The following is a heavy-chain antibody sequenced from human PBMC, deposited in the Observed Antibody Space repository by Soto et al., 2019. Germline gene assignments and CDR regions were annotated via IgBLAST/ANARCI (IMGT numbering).Heavy chain of an antibody. CDR2: I. V-gene: IGHV4-4*07. J-gene: IGHJ4*02. CDR3: ARVLGLAVALRGVFDY. D-gene: IGHD6-19*01. Sequence: INYNPSFRSRVSMSLDTSKNQFYLRLSSVAAADTAFYYCARVLGLAVALRGVFDYWGQGTLVTVSS.